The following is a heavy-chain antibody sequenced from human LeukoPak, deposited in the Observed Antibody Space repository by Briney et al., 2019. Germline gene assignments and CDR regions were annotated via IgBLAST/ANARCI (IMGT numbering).Heavy chain of an antibody. J-gene: IGHJ4*02. CDR3: AKASYGSGSYYFDY. D-gene: IGHD3-10*01. CDR1: GFTFSSHA. Sequence: GGSLRLSCAASGFTFSSHAMSWVRQAPGKGLEWVSAISGSGGSTYYADSVKGRFTISRDNSKNTLYLQMNSLRAEDTAVYYCAKASYGSGSYYFDYWGQGTLVTVSS. CDR2: ISGSGGST. V-gene: IGHV3-23*01.